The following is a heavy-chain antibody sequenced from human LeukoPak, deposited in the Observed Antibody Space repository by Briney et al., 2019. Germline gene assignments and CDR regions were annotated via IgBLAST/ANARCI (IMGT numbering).Heavy chain of an antibody. CDR2: IRYDGSNK. Sequence: PGGSLRLSCAASGFTFSSYGMHWVRQAPGKGLEWVAFIRYDGSNKYYADSVKGRFTISRDNSKNTLYLQMNSLRAEDTAVYYCANAGIPGPGAIYYYYMDVWGKGTTVTISS. CDR3: ANAGIPGPGAIYYYYMDV. J-gene: IGHJ6*03. D-gene: IGHD3-10*01. V-gene: IGHV3-30*02. CDR1: GFTFSSYG.